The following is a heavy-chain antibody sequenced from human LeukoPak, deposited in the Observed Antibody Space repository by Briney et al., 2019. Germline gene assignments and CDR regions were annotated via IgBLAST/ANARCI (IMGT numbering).Heavy chain of an antibody. CDR3: TKLIGGSSSK. CDR1: GFTFSGSA. D-gene: IGHD6-6*01. V-gene: IGHV3-73*01. CDR2: IRRKANSYAT. Sequence: GGSLRLSCAASGFTFSGSAMHWVRQAPGKGLEWVGRIRRKANSYATAYAVKVKGRFTISRDDSKNTAYLQMHSLKAEDTAVYHCTKLIGGSSSKWGQGTLVTVSS. J-gene: IGHJ4*02.